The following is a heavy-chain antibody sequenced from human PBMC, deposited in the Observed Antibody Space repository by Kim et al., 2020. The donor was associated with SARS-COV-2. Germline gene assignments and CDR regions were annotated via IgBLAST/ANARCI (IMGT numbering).Heavy chain of an antibody. CDR2: IDADNDNT. Sequence: ASVKVSCRSSGYSLTRNTIHWVRQAPGQGLEWMGWIDADNDNTRYSQKFQDRVTITTDTSATTAYMEMSSLRSEDTAVYFCARSPRKRTLPLIYSGSETGPGVYGLDVWGQGTPVTVSS. CDR1: GYSLTRNT. J-gene: IGHJ6*02. CDR3: ARSPRKRTLPLIYSGSETGPGVYGLDV. D-gene: IGHD1-26*01. V-gene: IGHV1-3*01.